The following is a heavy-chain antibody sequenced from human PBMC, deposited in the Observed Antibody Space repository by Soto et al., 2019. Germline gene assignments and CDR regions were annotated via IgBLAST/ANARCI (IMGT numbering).Heavy chain of an antibody. J-gene: IGHJ3*02. V-gene: IGHV4-31*03. CDR3: ARERWDTSGYYRDVFDI. D-gene: IGHD3-22*01. CDR2: TYYSGST. CDR1: GGSITSPNYY. Sequence: SETLSLTCTVSGGSITSPNYYWSWIRQHPGKGLEWIGYTYYSGSTYYNPSLKSRVTISVDTSKNQFSLKLSSVTAADAAVYFCARERWDTSGYYRDVFDICGQGTTVTVSS.